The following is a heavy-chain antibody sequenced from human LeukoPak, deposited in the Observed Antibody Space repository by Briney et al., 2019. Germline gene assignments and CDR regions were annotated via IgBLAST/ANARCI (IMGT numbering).Heavy chain of an antibody. CDR3: SGGATIGETGYFDF. V-gene: IGHV4-34*01. J-gene: IGHJ4*03. CDR2: IDHRGDT. D-gene: IGHD3-16*01. Sequence: AETLSLTCAVYGVSFSRYYLSWIRQSPGKGLEWIADIDHRGDTNYNPYVKKGRTTLVETTENQFSFQERSRIAADTSVDYCSGGATIGETGYFDFWGQGTLVTVSS. CDR1: GVSFSRYY.